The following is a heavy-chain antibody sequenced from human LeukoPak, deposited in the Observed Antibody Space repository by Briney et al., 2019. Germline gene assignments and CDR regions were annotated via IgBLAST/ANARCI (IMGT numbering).Heavy chain of an antibody. Sequence: SETLSLTCTVSAGSVNSGSYYWGWIRQPPGKGLEWIGSIHYNGHTYYNPSLKSRVTISVDTSKNQFSLKLSSVTAADRAVYFCARHQGRYNDKSGYVFDHWGQGTLVTVSS. D-gene: IGHD3-22*01. J-gene: IGHJ4*02. V-gene: IGHV4-39*01. CDR1: AGSVNSGSYY. CDR2: IHYNGHT. CDR3: ARHQGRYNDKSGYVFDH.